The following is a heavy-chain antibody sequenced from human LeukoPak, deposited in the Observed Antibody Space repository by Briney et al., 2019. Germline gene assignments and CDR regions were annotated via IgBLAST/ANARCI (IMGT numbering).Heavy chain of an antibody. D-gene: IGHD2-2*01. V-gene: IGHV3-33*01. CDR1: GFTFSSYG. J-gene: IGHJ4*02. Sequence: QPGGSLRLSCAASGFTFSSYGMHWVRQAPGKGLEWVAVIWYDGSNKYYADSVKGRFTISRDNSKNTLYLQMNSLRAEDTAVYYCARDGQQSSPYAYDYWGQGTLVTVSS. CDR2: IWYDGSNK. CDR3: ARDGQQSSPYAYDY.